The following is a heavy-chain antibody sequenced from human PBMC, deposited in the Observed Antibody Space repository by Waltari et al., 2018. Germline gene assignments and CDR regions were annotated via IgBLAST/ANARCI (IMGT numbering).Heavy chain of an antibody. CDR2: MNPSGGDT. V-gene: IGHV1-8*01. D-gene: IGHD1-26*01. J-gene: IGHJ6*02. Sequence: QVHLVHSAAEVNSPGATVKVSCKTSGYSFTSYDIQWVRQATGQGPEWMGWMNPSGGDTDYAQKFQGRVTMTTNTSISTAYLHLSSLRSEDTAVYYCARAVGGAARGYYGMDVWGQGTTVTVSS. CDR3: ARAVGGAARGYYGMDV. CDR1: GYSFTSYD.